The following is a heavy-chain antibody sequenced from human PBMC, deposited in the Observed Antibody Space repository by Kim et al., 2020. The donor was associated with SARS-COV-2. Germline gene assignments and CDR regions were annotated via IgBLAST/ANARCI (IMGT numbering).Heavy chain of an antibody. CDR3: AKSLVAGDSIFDY. V-gene: IGHV3-23*01. Sequence: GGSLRLSCAASGFTFSNYGMTWVHQAPGKGLEWVSRIANSGGDTHYADSVKGRFTISRDNSKDTLYLQMNSLRAEDTAIYCCAKSLVAGDSIFDYWGQG. CDR1: GFTFSNYG. CDR2: IANSGGDT. J-gene: IGHJ4*02. D-gene: IGHD2-2*01.